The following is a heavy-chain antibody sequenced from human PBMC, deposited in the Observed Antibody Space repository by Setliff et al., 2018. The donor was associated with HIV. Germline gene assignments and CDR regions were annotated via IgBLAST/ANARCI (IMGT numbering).Heavy chain of an antibody. D-gene: IGHD6-19*01. CDR3: ARARSDWYNVRPYYFDL. CDR2: IYHSGNT. CDR1: GDSISSDFY. Sequence: SETLSLTCTVSGDSISSDFYWGWIRQPPGKGLEWIGSIYHSGNTYYMPSLQSRVTISVDKSKNQFSLTLSSVTAADTAVYYCARARSDWYNVRPYYFDLWGQGTPVTVSS. V-gene: IGHV4-38-2*02. J-gene: IGHJ4*02.